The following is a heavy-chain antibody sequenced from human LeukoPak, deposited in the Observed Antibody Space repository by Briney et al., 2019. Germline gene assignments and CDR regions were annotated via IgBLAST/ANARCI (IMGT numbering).Heavy chain of an antibody. V-gene: IGHV4-34*01. CDR1: GGSFSGYY. CDR3: ARLAYYLDSSGYYLYYFDN. D-gene: IGHD3-22*01. Sequence: SETLSLTCAVYGGSFSGYYWSWIRQPPGKGLEWIGEISHSGSSNSNPSLKSRVTMSADMSKNQFSLKLSSVTAADTAVYFCARLAYYLDSSGYYLYYFDNWGQGTPVTVSS. J-gene: IGHJ4*02. CDR2: ISHSGSS.